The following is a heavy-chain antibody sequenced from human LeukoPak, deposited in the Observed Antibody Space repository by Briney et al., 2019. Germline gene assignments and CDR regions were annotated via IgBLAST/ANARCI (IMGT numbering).Heavy chain of an antibody. V-gene: IGHV3-11*01. CDR2: ISSSGSTI. D-gene: IGHD5-18*01. Sequence: LSLTCAVYGGSFSDYYWSWIRQAPGKGLEWVSYISSSGSTIYYADSVKGRFTISRDNAKNSLYLQMNSLRAEDTAVYYCASQYSYGLYYYYYGMDVWGQGTTVTVSS. CDR1: GGSFSDYY. CDR3: ASQYSYGLYYYYYGMDV. J-gene: IGHJ6*02.